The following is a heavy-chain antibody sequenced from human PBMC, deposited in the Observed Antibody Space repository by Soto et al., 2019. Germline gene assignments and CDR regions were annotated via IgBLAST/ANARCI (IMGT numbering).Heavy chain of an antibody. J-gene: IGHJ6*02. CDR2: INPSGGST. CDR3: ARAQEQLVGGMDV. CDR1: GYTFTSYY. V-gene: IGHV1-46*01. D-gene: IGHD6-6*01. Sequence: VKVSCKASGYTFTSYYMHWVRQAPGQGLEWMGIINPSGGSTSYAQKFQGRVTMTRDTSTSTVYMELSSLRSEDTAVYYCARAQEQLVGGMDVWGQGTTVTVSS.